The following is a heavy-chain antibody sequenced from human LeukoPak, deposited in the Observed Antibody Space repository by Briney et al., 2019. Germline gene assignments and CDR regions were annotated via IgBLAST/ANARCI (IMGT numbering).Heavy chain of an antibody. CDR1: GFTFSSYG. J-gene: IGHJ4*02. CDR3: AKGSLTGSWSRGFDY. D-gene: IGHD6-13*01. Sequence: GGSLRLSCAATGFTFSSYGMHWVRQAPGKGLEWVAVISYDGSSTYYADSVKGRFTISRDNSKNTLYLQMNSLRAEDTAVYYCAKGSLTGSWSRGFDYWGQGTLVTVSS. V-gene: IGHV3-30*18. CDR2: ISYDGSST.